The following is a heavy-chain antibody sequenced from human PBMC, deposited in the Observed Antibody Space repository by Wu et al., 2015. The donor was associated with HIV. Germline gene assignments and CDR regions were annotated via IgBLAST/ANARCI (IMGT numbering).Heavy chain of an antibody. CDR1: GYEFGSFY. Sequence: QVQLMQSGPEVKRPGASVKVSCQTSGYEFGSFYLHWVRQAPGQGLEWMGGIIPIFGTANYAQKFQGRVTITADESTSTAYMELSSLRSEDTAVYYCARDGIVVSAFDIWGQGTMVTVSS. J-gene: IGHJ3*02. D-gene: IGHD3-22*01. CDR3: ARDGIVVSAFDI. V-gene: IGHV1-69*01. CDR2: IIPIFGTA.